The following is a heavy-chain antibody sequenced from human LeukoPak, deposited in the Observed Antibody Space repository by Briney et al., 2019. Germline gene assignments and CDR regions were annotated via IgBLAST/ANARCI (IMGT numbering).Heavy chain of an antibody. D-gene: IGHD5-24*01. CDR1: GHTFDEYG. V-gene: IGHV3-20*04. CDR3: VRLGRDGYTYGAAY. CDR2: INWNGGST. J-gene: IGHJ1*01. Sequence: WAGGSLRLSCAGSGHTFDEYGMRWVRHAPGKGLEWGAGINWNGGSTGYAASVKGRCTISRDNAKNALYLEMNSLRAEDTAFDYCVRLGRDGYTYGAAYWGQGTLVTVSS.